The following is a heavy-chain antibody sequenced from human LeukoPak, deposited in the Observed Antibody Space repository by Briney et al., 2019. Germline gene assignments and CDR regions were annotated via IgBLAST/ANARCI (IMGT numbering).Heavy chain of an antibody. CDR2: VYYNGLT. CDR3: TRETSTVTFDY. D-gene: IGHD4-17*01. Sequence: SETLSVTCTVSGGSISPHYWTWLRQTPGNGLEWIGYVYYNGLTSYNASLRSRLILSVDTARNQVSLKLTSVTAADTAVYYCTRETSTVTFDYWGQGTLVTVSS. V-gene: IGHV4-59*11. CDR1: GGSISPHY. J-gene: IGHJ4*02.